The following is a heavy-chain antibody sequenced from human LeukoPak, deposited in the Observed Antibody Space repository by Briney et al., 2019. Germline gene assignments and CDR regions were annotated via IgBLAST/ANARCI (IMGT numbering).Heavy chain of an antibody. CDR1: GGSIRSYY. D-gene: IGHD3-22*01. CDR2: IYYRGST. J-gene: IGHJ4*02. CDR3: ARYYYDNSVYYYYLDY. Sequence: SETLSLTCTVSGGSIRSYYWSWIRQPPGKGLEWMGYIYYRGSTYYNPSLKSRVTISVDTSKNQFSLKLSSVTAADTAVYYCARYYYDNSVYYYYLDYWGQGTLVTVSS. V-gene: IGHV4-59*01.